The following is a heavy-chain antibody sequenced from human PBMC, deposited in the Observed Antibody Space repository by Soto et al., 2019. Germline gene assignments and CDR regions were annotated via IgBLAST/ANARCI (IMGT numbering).Heavy chain of an antibody. Sequence: QLQLQESGSGLVKPSQTLSLTCAVSGGSISSGGYSWSWIRQPPGKGLEWIGYIYHSGSTYYNPSLKSRVTISVDRSKNQFSLKLSSVTAADTAVYYCARFLNRNYYDSSGYRHAFDIWGQGTMVTVSS. CDR1: GGSISSGGYS. CDR2: IYHSGST. D-gene: IGHD3-22*01. V-gene: IGHV4-30-2*01. CDR3: ARFLNRNYYDSSGYRHAFDI. J-gene: IGHJ3*02.